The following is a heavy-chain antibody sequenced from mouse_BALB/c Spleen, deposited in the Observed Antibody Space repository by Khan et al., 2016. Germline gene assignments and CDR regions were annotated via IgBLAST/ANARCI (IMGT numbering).Heavy chain of an antibody. CDR3: ARAGYYGYLVN. V-gene: IGHV4-1*02. D-gene: IGHD1-1*01. CDR2: INPDSSTI. J-gene: IGHJ3*01. CDR1: GFDFSRFW. Sequence: EVKLLESGGGLVQPGGSLKLSCAASGFDFSRFWMSWVRQAPGKGLEWIGEINPDSSTINYTPSLKDKFIISRDNAKNTLYLQMRKVRSEDTVLYYCARAGYYGYLVNWGQGPLVTVSA.